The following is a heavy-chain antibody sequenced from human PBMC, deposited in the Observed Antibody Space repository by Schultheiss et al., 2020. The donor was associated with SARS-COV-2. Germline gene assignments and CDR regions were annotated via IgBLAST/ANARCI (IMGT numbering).Heavy chain of an antibody. CDR3: ARVNYYYYYYMDV. CDR2: IYYSGST. CDR1: GGSFSGYY. V-gene: IGHV4-59*12. Sequence: SETLSLTCAVYGGSFSGYYWSWIRQPPGKGLEWIGYIYYSGSTNYNPSLKSRVTISVDTSKNQFSLKLSSVTAADTAVYYCARVNYYYYYYMDVWGKGTTVTVSS. J-gene: IGHJ6*03.